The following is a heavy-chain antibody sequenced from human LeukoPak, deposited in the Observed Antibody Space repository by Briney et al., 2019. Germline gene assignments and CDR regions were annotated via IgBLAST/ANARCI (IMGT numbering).Heavy chain of an antibody. CDR2: INYSGST. Sequence: SETLSLTCTVSGGSISSSSYYWGWIRQPPGKGLQWIGSINYSGSTYYNPSLKSRVTISVDTSKNQFSLKLSSVTAADTAVYYCAREGDVVVVAVPQNWFDPWGQGTLVTVSS. J-gene: IGHJ5*02. D-gene: IGHD2-15*01. CDR3: AREGDVVVVAVPQNWFDP. V-gene: IGHV4-39*07. CDR1: GGSISSSSYY.